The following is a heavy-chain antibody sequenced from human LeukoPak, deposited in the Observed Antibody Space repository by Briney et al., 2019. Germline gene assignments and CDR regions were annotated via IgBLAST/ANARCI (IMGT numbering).Heavy chain of an antibody. CDR3: AKDAYYDILTGYYKGDAFDI. CDR2: ISGSGGST. V-gene: IGHV3-23*01. Sequence: GGSLRLSCAAPGFTFSSYAMSWVRQAPGKGLEWVSAISGSGGSTYYADSVKGRFTISRDNSKNTLYLQMNSLRAEDTAVYYCAKDAYYDILTGYYKGDAFDIWGQGTMVTVSS. J-gene: IGHJ3*02. CDR1: GFTFSSYA. D-gene: IGHD3-9*01.